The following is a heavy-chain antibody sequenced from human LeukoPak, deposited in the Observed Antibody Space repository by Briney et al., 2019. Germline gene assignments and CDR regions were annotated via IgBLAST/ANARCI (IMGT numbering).Heavy chain of an antibody. Sequence: SETLSLTCTVSGGSISSYYWSWIRQPPGKGLEWIGYIYYSGSTNYNPSLKSRVTISVDTSKNQFSLKLSSVTAADTAVYYCARNIGYYDSSGYYYDYSDYWGQGTLVTVSS. D-gene: IGHD3-22*01. J-gene: IGHJ4*02. CDR2: IYYSGST. CDR3: ARNIGYYDSSGYYYDYSDY. V-gene: IGHV4-59*01. CDR1: GGSISSYY.